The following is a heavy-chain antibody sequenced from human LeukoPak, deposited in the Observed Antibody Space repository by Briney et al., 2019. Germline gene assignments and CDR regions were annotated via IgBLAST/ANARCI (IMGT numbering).Heavy chain of an antibody. V-gene: IGHV4-59*01. CDR3: ARHRYYYDSSGYYYQP. CDR1: GASISSYY. CDR2: IYYSGST. J-gene: IGHJ5*02. D-gene: IGHD3-22*01. Sequence: PSETLSLTCTVSGASISSYYWSWIRQPPGKGLEWIGYIYYSGSTNYNPSLKSRVTISVDTSKNQFSLRLSSVTAADTVVYYCARHRYYYDSSGYYYQPWGLGTLVTVSS.